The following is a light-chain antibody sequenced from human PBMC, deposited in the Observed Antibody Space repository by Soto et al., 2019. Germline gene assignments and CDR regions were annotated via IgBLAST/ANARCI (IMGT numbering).Light chain of an antibody. J-gene: IGKJ1*01. CDR3: QQYDIYPLT. V-gene: IGKV1-5*03. CDR2: KSS. CDR1: QSIRSW. Sequence: DIQMTQSPSTLSASVVDRVTSTCRARQSIRSWLAWYQQKPGKAPKLLIYKSSIVESGIPSRFSGTGSVTEFILHISCLQTDDLATDDCQQYDIYPLTFGQGTKVYI.